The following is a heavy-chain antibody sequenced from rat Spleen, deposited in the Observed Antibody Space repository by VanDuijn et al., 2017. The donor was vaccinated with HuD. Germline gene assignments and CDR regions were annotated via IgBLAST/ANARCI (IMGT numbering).Heavy chain of an antibody. Sequence: EVQLVESGGGLVQPGRSLKLSCAASGFTFSNYYMAWVRQAPTKGLEWVAYISAGGDSTYYRDSVKGRFTISRDNAKSTLYLQMDSLRSEDTATYYCARRHYGYTDYFDYWGQGVMVPVSS. D-gene: IGHD1-11*01. CDR1: GFTFSNYY. CDR2: ISAGGDST. CDR3: ARRHYGYTDYFDY. J-gene: IGHJ2*01. V-gene: IGHV5-27*01.